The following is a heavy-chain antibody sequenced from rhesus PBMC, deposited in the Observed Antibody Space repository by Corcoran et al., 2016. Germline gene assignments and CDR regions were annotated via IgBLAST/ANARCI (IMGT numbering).Heavy chain of an antibody. V-gene: IGHV4-73*01. CDR1: GGSRSGYF. CDR3: ARVEQYLDWLV. D-gene: IGHD3-3*01. CDR2: IDGNSAST. J-gene: IGHJ4*01. Sequence: VKLPQWGEGLVKPSGTLSLHCAVFGGSRSGYFWTWIRHPPGKGLEWIGNIDGNSASTNYNPSLKNRVTISKDTSKNQFSLKLSSVTAADTAVYYCARVEQYLDWLVWGQGVLVTVSS.